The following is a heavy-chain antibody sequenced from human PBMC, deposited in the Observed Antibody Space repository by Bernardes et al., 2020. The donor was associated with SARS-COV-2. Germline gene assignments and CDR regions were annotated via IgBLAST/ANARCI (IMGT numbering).Heavy chain of an antibody. CDR3: ARVVSGPNVGADAFAV. V-gene: IGHV3-23*01. Sequence: GGSLRLSCAASGFTISSYAMSWFRQTPGKGLEWFSAVSGTGTTYYADSVRGRFTAARDNSKNTMYLQMSSLRSEDTAVYYCARVVSGPNVGADAFAVWGRGTTVTVSS. J-gene: IGHJ3*01. CDR2: VSGTGTT. D-gene: IGHD2-8*01. CDR1: GFTISSYA.